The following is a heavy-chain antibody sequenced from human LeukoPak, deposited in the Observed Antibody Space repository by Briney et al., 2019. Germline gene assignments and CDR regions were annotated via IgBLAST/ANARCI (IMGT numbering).Heavy chain of an antibody. CDR3: ARLNDANNWFDP. CDR2: IYYSGST. Sequence: SQTLSLTCTVSGGSISSGGYYWSWIRQHPEKGLEWIGYIYYSGSTYYSPSLKSRVTISVDTSKNQFSLKLSSVTAADTAVYYCARLNDANNWFDPWGQGTLVTVSS. CDR1: GGSISSGGYY. V-gene: IGHV4-31*03. J-gene: IGHJ5*02. D-gene: IGHD2-8*01.